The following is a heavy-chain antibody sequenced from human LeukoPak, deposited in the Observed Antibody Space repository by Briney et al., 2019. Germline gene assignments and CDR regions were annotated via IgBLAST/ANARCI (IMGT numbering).Heavy chain of an antibody. V-gene: IGHV3-20*04. CDR2: INWNGGST. CDR3: ARYYGGNSACDY. Sequence: GGSLRLSCAASGFTFDDYAMSWVRQAPGKGLEWVSGINWNGGSTGYADSVKGRFTISRDNAKNSLYLQMNSLRAEDTAVYYCARYYGGNSACDYWGQGTLVTVSS. CDR1: GFTFDDYA. J-gene: IGHJ4*02. D-gene: IGHD4-23*01.